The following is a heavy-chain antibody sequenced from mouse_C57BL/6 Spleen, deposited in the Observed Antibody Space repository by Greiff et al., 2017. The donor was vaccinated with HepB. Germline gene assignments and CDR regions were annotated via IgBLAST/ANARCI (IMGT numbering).Heavy chain of an antibody. CDR2: IHPSSGYT. V-gene: IGHV1-4*01. CDR3: ARRDRYYYGSSSMDY. Sequence: QVQLQPSGAELARPGATVKMSCKTSGYTFTSYTMHWVKQRPGQGLEWIGYIHPSSGYTKYNQKFKDKATLTADKSSSTAYIQLSSLTSEDSAVYYCARRDRYYYGSSSMDYWGQGTSVTVSS. CDR1: GYTFTSYT. D-gene: IGHD1-1*01. J-gene: IGHJ4*01.